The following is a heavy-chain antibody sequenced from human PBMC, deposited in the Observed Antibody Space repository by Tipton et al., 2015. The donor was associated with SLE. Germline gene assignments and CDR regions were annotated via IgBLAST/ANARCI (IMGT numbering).Heavy chain of an antibody. Sequence: TLSLTCTVSGGSISSSSYYWSWIRQHPGKGLEWIGYIYYSGSTYYNPSLKSRVTISVDTSKNQFSLKLSSVTAADTAVYYCAREINGAAANYYYYMDVWGKGTTVTVSS. CDR3: AREINGAAANYYYYMDV. D-gene: IGHD6-13*01. CDR2: IYYSGST. CDR1: GGSISSSSYY. V-gene: IGHV4-31*03. J-gene: IGHJ6*03.